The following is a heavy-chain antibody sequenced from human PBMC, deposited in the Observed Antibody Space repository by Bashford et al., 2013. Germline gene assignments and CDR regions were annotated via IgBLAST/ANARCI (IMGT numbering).Heavy chain of an antibody. V-gene: IGHV3-23*01. CDR2: ISGSGSST. D-gene: IGHD2-2*01. J-gene: IGHJ6*01. CDR3: AKGAGCGYCSTNNCYNCGLDV. Sequence: VRQAPGKGPEWVSAISGSGSSTYYTDFVKGRLTISRDNSKNTVYLQMNSLRPEDTAVYYCAKGAGCGYCSTNNCYNCGLDVWGPRGPRSPSPQ.